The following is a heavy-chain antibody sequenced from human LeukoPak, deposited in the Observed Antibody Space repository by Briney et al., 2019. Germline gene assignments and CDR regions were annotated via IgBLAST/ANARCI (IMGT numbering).Heavy chain of an antibody. Sequence: PGGSLRLSCAASGFTFSSYAMHWVRQAPGKGLEWVAVISYDGSNKYYADSVKGRFTISRDNSKNTLYLQMNSLRAEDTAVYYCARDPVPQYYYDSSGYYYSTVDYWGQGTLVTVSS. CDR1: GFTFSSYA. J-gene: IGHJ4*02. D-gene: IGHD3-22*01. CDR2: ISYDGSNK. CDR3: ARDPVPQYYYDSSGYYYSTVDY. V-gene: IGHV3-30*04.